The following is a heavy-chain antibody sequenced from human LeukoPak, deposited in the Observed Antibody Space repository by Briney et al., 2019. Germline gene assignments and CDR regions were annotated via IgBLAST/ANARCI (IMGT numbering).Heavy chain of an antibody. CDR1: GGTFSSYA. D-gene: IGHD6-13*01. Sequence: SVKVSCRASGGTFSSYAISWVRQAPGQGLEWMGGIIPIFGTVNYAQKFQGRVTITADKSTSTAYMELSSLRSEDTAVYYCASDKFIAETYYYYYMDVWGKGTTVTVSS. J-gene: IGHJ6*03. CDR2: IIPIFGTV. V-gene: IGHV1-69*06. CDR3: ASDKFIAETYYYYYMDV.